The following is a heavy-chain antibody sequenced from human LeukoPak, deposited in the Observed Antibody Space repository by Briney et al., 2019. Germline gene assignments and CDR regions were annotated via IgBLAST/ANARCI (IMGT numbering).Heavy chain of an antibody. V-gene: IGHV3-20*04. D-gene: IGHD5-12*01. CDR2: INGNGGST. J-gene: IGHJ6*02. CDR3: AREGAGYRGYDYDYFYAMDV. CDR1: GFTFEDHA. Sequence: GGSLRLSCAASGFTFEDHAMNWVRRVPGKGLEWVSGINGNGGSTGYADSVKGRFTISRDNAKNSVYLQMSSLRAEDTALYYCAREGAGYRGYDYDYFYAMDVWGQGTTVTVSS.